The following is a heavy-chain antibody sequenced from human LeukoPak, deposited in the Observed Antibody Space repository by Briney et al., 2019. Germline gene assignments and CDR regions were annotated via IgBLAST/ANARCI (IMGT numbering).Heavy chain of an antibody. CDR1: GYTFTSYG. J-gene: IGHJ6*02. V-gene: IGHV1-18*01. D-gene: IGHD3-22*01. CDR2: ISAYNGNT. CDR3: ARVTCFYDSSGYCDYYYYGMDV. Sequence: ASVKLSCKASGYTFTSYGISWVRQAPGQGLEWMGWISAYNGNTNYAQKLQGRVTMTTDTSTSTAYMELRSLRSDDTAVYYCARVTCFYDSSGYCDYYYYGMDVWGQGTTVTVSS.